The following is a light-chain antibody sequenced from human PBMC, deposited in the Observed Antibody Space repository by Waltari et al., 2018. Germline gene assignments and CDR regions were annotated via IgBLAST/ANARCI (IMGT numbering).Light chain of an antibody. V-gene: IGLV3-10*01. CDR1: ELHLKS. Sequence: SEFTHTPSVSVSPGQPPTIIRSRHELHLKSPYLFQHKSGQAPRLVIDEDTKRPSGIPERFSGSSSGTVATLTITGAQVDDEADYYCYASDSTGLRVFGGGTTVVVL. J-gene: IGLJ1*01. CDR3: YASDSTGLRV. CDR2: EDT.